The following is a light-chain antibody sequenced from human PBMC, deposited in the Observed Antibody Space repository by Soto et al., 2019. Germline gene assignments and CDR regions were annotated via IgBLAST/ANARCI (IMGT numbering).Light chain of an antibody. CDR1: SSDVGGYNY. CDR2: EVS. Sequence: QSALTQPPSASGSPGQSVTISCTGTSSDVGGYNYVSWYQQHPGKAPKLMIYEVSKRPSGVPDRFSGSKSDNTASLTVSGLQAGDEADYYCSSYAGSNNLVFGGGTKLTVL. V-gene: IGLV2-8*01. J-gene: IGLJ3*02. CDR3: SSYAGSNNLV.